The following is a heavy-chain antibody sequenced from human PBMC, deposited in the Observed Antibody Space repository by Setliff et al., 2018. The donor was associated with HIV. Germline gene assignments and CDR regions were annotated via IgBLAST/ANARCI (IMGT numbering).Heavy chain of an antibody. V-gene: IGHV4-31*03. CDR2: IYYNGRT. Sequence: TCTVAGGSISSGGYYWNWTRQYPVKGLEWIGHIYYNGRTLFNPALGTRLNMSVDTSGNQFSSHLNSVTAADTAVYYCVRERRRSPLSYGLDVWGQGTTVTVSS. CDR3: VRERRRSPLSYGLDV. J-gene: IGHJ6*02. CDR1: GGSISSGGYY.